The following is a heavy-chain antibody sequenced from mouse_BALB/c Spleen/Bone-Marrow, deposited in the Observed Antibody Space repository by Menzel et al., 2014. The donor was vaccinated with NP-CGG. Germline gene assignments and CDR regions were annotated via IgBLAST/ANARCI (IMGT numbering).Heavy chain of an antibody. CDR2: IYHSGTI. Sequence: EVKLMESGPGLVKPSQTVSLTRTVTGISITTGNYRWSWIRQFPGNKLEWIGYIYHSGTITYNPSLTSRTTITRDTSXNQFFLEPNSLTAEDTATYYCARELYYFDYWGQGTTLTVSS. CDR3: ARELYYFDY. V-gene: IGHV3-5*02. CDR1: GISITTGNYR. J-gene: IGHJ2*01.